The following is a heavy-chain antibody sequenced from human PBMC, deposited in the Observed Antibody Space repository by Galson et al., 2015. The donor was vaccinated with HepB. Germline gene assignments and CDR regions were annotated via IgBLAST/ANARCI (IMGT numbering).Heavy chain of an antibody. CDR3: ARAPYYYYDSSGHYYFDN. J-gene: IGHJ4*02. V-gene: IGHV3-21*01. CDR1: GFTFSSYS. Sequence: SLRLSCAASGFTFSSYSMNWVRQAPGKGLEWVSSISSSSTYIYYADSVEGRFTISRDNAKNSLYLQMNSLRAKDTAVYYCARAPYYYYDSSGHYYFDNWGQGTLVTVSS. D-gene: IGHD3-22*01. CDR2: ISSSSTYI.